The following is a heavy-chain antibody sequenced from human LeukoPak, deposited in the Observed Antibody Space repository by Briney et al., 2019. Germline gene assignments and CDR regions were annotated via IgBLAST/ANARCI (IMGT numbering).Heavy chain of an antibody. J-gene: IGHJ4*02. CDR2: IRYDGSNK. CDR3: AKDQAYHDFWSGLVY. Sequence: GGSLRLSCAASGFTFSSYGMHWVRQAPGKGLEWVAFIRYDGSNKYYADSVKSRFTISRDNSKNTLYLQMNSLRAEDTAVYYCAKDQAYHDFWSGLVYWGQGTLVTVSS. D-gene: IGHD3-3*01. V-gene: IGHV3-30*02. CDR1: GFTFSSYG.